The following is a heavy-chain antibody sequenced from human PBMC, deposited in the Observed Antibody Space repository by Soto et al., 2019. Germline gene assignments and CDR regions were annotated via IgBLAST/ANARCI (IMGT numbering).Heavy chain of an antibody. D-gene: IGHD3-3*01. Sequence: SETLSLTCTVSGYSISSGYYWGWIRQPPGKGLEWIGSIYHSGSTYYNPPLKSRVTISVDTSKNQFSLKLSSVTAADTAVYYCARDDSVGVVIINYYYGMDVWGQGTTVTVSS. V-gene: IGHV4-38-2*02. CDR2: IYHSGST. J-gene: IGHJ6*02. CDR3: ARDDSVGVVIINYYYGMDV. CDR1: GYSISSGYY.